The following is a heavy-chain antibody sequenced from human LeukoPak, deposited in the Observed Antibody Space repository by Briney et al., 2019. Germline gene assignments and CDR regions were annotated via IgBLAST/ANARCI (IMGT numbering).Heavy chain of an antibody. CDR1: GFSFSSYE. J-gene: IGHJ4*02. CDR3: ARGERWLLPPTDY. Sequence: SGGSLRLSCAASGFSFSSYEMNWVRQAPGKGLERVSYISSSGSTKYYADSVKGRFTISRDNARNSLYLQMNSLRADDTAVYYCARGERWLLPPTDYWGQGTLVTVSS. CDR2: ISSSGSTK. V-gene: IGHV3-48*03. D-gene: IGHD5-24*01.